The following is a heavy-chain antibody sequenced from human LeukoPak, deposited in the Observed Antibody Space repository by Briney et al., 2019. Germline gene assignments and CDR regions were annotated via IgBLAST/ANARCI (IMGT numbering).Heavy chain of an antibody. CDR1: GFTISINY. D-gene: IGHD3-9*01. CDR2: ISYDGSNK. J-gene: IGHJ5*02. Sequence: GGSLRLSCAASGFTISINYMSWVRQAPGKGLEWVAVISYDGSNKYYADSVKGRFTISRDNSKNTLYLQMNSLRAEDTAVYYCARETGVSKYYDILTGWYSAYNWFDPWGQGTLVTVSS. V-gene: IGHV3-30*03. CDR3: ARETGVSKYYDILTGWYSAYNWFDP.